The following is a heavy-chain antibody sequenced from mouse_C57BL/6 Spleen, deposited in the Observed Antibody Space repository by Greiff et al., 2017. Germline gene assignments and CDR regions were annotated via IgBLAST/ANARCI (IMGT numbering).Heavy chain of an antibody. V-gene: IGHV1-53*01. CDR2: INPSNGGT. CDR1: GYTFTSYW. D-gene: IGHD1-1*01. Sequence: QVQLQQSGTELVKPGASVKLSCKASGYTFTSYWMHWVKQRPGQGLEWIGNINPSNGGTNYNEKFKSKATLTVDKSSSTAYMQLSSLTSEDSAVYYCARRTTVVEGYWYFDVWGTGTTVTVSS. CDR3: ARRTTVVEGYWYFDV. J-gene: IGHJ1*03.